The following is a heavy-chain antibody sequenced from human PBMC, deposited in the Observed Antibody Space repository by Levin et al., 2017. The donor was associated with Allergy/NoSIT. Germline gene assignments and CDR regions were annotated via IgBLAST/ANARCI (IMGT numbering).Heavy chain of an antibody. J-gene: IGHJ4*02. CDR2: IYYSGST. V-gene: IGHV4-39*01. Sequence: SSETLSLTCTVSGGSISSSSYYWGWIRQPPGKGLEWIGSIYYSGSTYYNPSLKSRVTISVDTSKNQFSLKLSSVTAADTAVYYCARQDFRQQLDVYYFDYWGQGTLVTVSS. D-gene: IGHD6-13*01. CDR3: ARQDFRQQLDVYYFDY. CDR1: GGSISSSSYY.